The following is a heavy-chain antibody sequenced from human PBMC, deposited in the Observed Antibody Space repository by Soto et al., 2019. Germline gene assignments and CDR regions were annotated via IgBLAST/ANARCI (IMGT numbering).Heavy chain of an antibody. J-gene: IGHJ4*02. Sequence: QVHLVQSGAEVKKPGASVKVSCKGSGYGFTTYGITWVRQAPGQGLEWMAWISAHNGNTNYAQKLQGRVTVTRDTSTRTPYMELRSMRSDDMAVYYSARGRYGDYWCQGALVTVSS. CDR3: ARGRYGDY. CDR1: GYGFTTYG. CDR2: ISAHNGNT. V-gene: IGHV1-18*03. D-gene: IGHD1-1*01.